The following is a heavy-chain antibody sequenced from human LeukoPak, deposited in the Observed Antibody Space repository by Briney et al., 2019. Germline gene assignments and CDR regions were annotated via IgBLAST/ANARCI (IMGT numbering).Heavy chain of an antibody. CDR3: AKERVYSSSEHYYYYMDV. Sequence: PGGSLRLSCAASGFTFSSYGMHWVRQAPGKGLEWVAVIWYDGGNKYYADSVKGRFTTSRDSSKNTLYLQMNSLRAEDTAVYYCAKERVYSSSEHYYYYMDVWGKGTTVTVSS. J-gene: IGHJ6*03. CDR2: IWYDGGNK. CDR1: GFTFSSYG. D-gene: IGHD6-6*01. V-gene: IGHV3-33*06.